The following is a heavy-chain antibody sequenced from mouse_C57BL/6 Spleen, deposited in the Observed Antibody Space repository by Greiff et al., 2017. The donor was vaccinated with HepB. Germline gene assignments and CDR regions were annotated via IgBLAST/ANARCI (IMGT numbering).Heavy chain of an antibody. D-gene: IGHD1-1*01. J-gene: IGHJ2*01. CDR3: AREGFYDGSSMAFDY. CDR2: IDPSDSYT. V-gene: IGHV1-59*01. Sequence: QVQLQQPGAELVRPGTSVKLSCKASGYTFTSYWMHWVKQRPGQGLEWIGVIDPSDSYTNYNQKFKGKATLTVDTSSSTAYMQLSSLTSEDSAVYYCAREGFYDGSSMAFDYWGQGTTLTVSS. CDR1: GYTFTSYW.